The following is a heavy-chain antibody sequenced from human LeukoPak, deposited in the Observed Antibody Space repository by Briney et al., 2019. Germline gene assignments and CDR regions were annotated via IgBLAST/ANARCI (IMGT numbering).Heavy chain of an antibody. Sequence: GASVKVSCKASGYTFTSYYMHWVRQAPGQGLEWMGIINPSGGSTSYAQKFQGRVTMTRDTSTSTVYMELSSLRSEDTAVYYCARAYCGGDCCPPDYPYNWFDPWGQGTLVTVSS. CDR3: ARAYCGGDCCPPDYPYNWFDP. CDR1: GYTFTSYY. J-gene: IGHJ5*02. D-gene: IGHD2-21*02. V-gene: IGHV1-46*01. CDR2: INPSGGST.